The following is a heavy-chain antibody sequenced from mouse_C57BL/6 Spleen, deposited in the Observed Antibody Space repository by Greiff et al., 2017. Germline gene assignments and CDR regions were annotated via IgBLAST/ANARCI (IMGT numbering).Heavy chain of an antibody. CDR3: ARGGGINWDVDD. D-gene: IGHD4-1*01. V-gene: IGHV5-16*01. J-gene: IGHJ4*01. CDR2: INYDGSSP. CDR1: GFTFSDYY. Sequence: EVKLMESEGGLVQPGSSMKLSCTASGFTFSDYYMAWVRQVPEKGLEWVANINYDGSSPYSLDSLKSRFIISRDSAQNMLYLQMNSLKSEDTDTDYCARGGGINWDVDDWGQGTTVTVSS.